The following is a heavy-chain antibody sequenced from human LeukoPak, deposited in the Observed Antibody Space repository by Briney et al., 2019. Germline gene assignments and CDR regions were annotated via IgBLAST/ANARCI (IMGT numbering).Heavy chain of an antibody. Sequence: SETLSLTCAVYGGSFSGYYWSWIRQPPGKGLEWIGEINRSGSTNYNPSLKSRVTISVDTSKNQFSLELSSVTAADTAVYYCARSSRLNYYGSGSYYITSVRNWFDPWGQGTLVTVSS. V-gene: IGHV4-34*01. J-gene: IGHJ5*02. CDR1: GGSFSGYY. CDR2: INRSGST. D-gene: IGHD3-10*01. CDR3: ARSSRLNYYGSGSYYITSVRNWFDP.